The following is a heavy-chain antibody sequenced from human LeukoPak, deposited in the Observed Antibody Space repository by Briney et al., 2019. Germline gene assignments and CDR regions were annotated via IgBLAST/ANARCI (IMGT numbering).Heavy chain of an antibody. CDR1: GGSFSGYY. CDR3: ARGSRITMIVVVIRGAFDI. CDR2: INHSGST. J-gene: IGHJ3*02. Sequence: SETLSLTCAVYGGSFSGYYWSWIRQPPGKGLEWIGEINHSGSTNYNPSLKSRVTISVDTSENLFSLKLSSVTAADTAVYYCARGSRITMIVVVIRGAFDIWGQGTMVTVSS. D-gene: IGHD3-22*01. V-gene: IGHV4-34*01.